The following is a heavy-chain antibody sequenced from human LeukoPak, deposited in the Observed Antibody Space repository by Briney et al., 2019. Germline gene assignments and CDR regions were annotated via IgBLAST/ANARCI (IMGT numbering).Heavy chain of an antibody. D-gene: IGHD6-6*01. CDR3: TRDLGYSSSSFGMDV. CDR2: IRSKAYGGTT. CDR1: GFTFGDYA. V-gene: IGHV3-49*04. J-gene: IGHJ6*02. Sequence: GGSLRLSCTASGFTFGDYAMSWVRQAPGKGLEWVGFIRSKAYGGTTEYAASVKGRFTISRDDSKSIAYLQMNSLKTEDTAVYYRTRDLGYSSSSFGMDVWGQGTTVTVSS.